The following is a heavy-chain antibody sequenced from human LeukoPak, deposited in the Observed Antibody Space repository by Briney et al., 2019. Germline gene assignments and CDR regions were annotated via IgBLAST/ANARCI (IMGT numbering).Heavy chain of an antibody. CDR1: GFTFSSYS. Sequence: PGESLRLSCAASGFTFSSYSMNWVRQAPGKGLEWVSSISSSSSYIYYADSVKGRFTISRDNAKISLYLQMNSLRAEDTSVYYCARSGYSSGWYSEGVGYWGQGTLVTVSS. D-gene: IGHD6-19*01. J-gene: IGHJ4*02. V-gene: IGHV3-21*01. CDR3: ARSGYSSGWYSEGVGY. CDR2: ISSSSSYI.